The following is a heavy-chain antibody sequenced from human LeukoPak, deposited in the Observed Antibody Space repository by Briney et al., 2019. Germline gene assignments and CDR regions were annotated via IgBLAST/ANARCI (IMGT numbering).Heavy chain of an antibody. J-gene: IGHJ6*02. CDR3: ARGHYGMDV. Sequence: PGGPLGLSCAAPGFTFSHNWLTGVGQGPGKGPKWVANIYLDGSETNYLDSVKGRFTISRDNAKNSLYLQMNSLRAEDTAVYYCARGHYGMDVWGQGTTVTVSS. CDR1: GFTFSHNW. V-gene: IGHV3-7*04. CDR2: IYLDGSET.